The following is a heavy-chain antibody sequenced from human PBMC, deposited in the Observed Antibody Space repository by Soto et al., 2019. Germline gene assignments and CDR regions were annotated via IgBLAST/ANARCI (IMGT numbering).Heavy chain of an antibody. CDR2: IYYSGST. D-gene: IGHD2-2*01. CDR1: GGSISSSSYY. J-gene: IGHJ5*02. Sequence: SETLPLTCTVPGGSISSSSYYWGWIRQPPGKGLEWIGCIYYSGSTYYNPSLKSRVTISVDTSKNQFSLKLSSVTAADTAVYYCARDKGCSSTSCYSRWFDPWGQGTLVTVSS. V-gene: IGHV4-39*07. CDR3: ARDKGCSSTSCYSRWFDP.